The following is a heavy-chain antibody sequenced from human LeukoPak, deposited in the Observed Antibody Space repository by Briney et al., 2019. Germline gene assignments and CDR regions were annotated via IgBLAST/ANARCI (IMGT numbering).Heavy chain of an antibody. J-gene: IGHJ3*02. V-gene: IGHV1-18*01. D-gene: IGHD3-9*01. CDR3: ARDPIMTGPDAFDI. Sequence: ASVKVSCKASGYIFTSYGISWVRQAPGQGLEWMGWISAYNGNTNYAQKFQGRVTMTTDTSTSTAYMELRSLRSDDTAVYYCARDPIMTGPDAFDIWGQGTMVTVSS. CDR1: GYIFTSYG. CDR2: ISAYNGNT.